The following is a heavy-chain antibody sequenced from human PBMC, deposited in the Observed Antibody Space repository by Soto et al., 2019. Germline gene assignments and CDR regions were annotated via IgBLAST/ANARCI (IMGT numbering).Heavy chain of an antibody. J-gene: IGHJ4*02. CDR1: GFTFSSYA. CDR3: ARLAWGYYDSSGYFTDFDY. V-gene: IGHV3-30-3*01. Sequence: SLRLSCAASGFTFSSYAMHWVRQAPGKGLEWVAVISYDGSNKYYADSVKGRFTISRDNSKNTLYLQMNSLRAEDTAVYYCARLAWGYYDSSGYFTDFDYWGQGTLVTVSS. D-gene: IGHD3-22*01. CDR2: ISYDGSNK.